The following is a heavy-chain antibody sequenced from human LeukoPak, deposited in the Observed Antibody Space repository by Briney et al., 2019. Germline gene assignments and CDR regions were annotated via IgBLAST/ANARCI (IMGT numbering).Heavy chain of an antibody. CDR2: INHSGST. CDR3: AREYYYDSSGYFY. J-gene: IGHJ4*02. CDR1: GGSFSGYY. Sequence: SETLSLTCAVYGGSFSGYYWSWIRQPPGKGLEWIGEINHSGSTNYNPSLESRVTISVDTSKNQFSLKLSSVTAADTAVYYCAREYYYDSSGYFYWGQGTLVTVSS. V-gene: IGHV4-34*01. D-gene: IGHD3-22*01.